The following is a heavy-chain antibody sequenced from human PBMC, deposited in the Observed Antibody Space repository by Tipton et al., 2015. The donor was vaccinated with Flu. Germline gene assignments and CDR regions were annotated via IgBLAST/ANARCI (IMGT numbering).Heavy chain of an antibody. D-gene: IGHD6-13*01. CDR2: ISYDGSNK. V-gene: IGHV3-30*04. J-gene: IGHJ3*02. Sequence: SLRLSCAASGFTFSSYAMHWVRQAPGKGLEWVAVISYDGSNKYYADSVKGRFTISRDNSKNTLYLQMNSLRAEDMALYYCAKDRSLVLDAFDIWGQGTMVTVSS. CDR3: AKDRSLVLDAFDI. CDR1: GFTFSSYA.